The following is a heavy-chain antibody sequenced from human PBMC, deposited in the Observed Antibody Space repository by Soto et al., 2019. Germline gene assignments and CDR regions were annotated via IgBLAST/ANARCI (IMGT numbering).Heavy chain of an antibody. D-gene: IGHD3-10*01. J-gene: IGHJ5*02. CDR3: ASSYGSGSRPFDT. V-gene: IGHV1-69*02. Sequence: QVQLVQSGAEVKKPGSSVRVSCKASGDTFNFYTIHWVRQAPGQGLEWLGRIIPMVGMSNYAQRFQGRVTMIADKXTSTVYMQLSSLRSEDTALYYCASSYGSGSRPFDTWGQGTLVSVSS. CDR2: IIPMVGMS. CDR1: GDTFNFYT.